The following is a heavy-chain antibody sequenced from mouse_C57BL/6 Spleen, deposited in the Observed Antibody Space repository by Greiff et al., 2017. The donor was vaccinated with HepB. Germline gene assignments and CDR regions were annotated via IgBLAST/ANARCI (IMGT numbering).Heavy chain of an antibody. J-gene: IGHJ4*01. CDR1: GYTFTSYW. V-gene: IGHV1-69*01. D-gene: IGHD2-4*01. CDR2: IDPSDSYT. Sequence: QVQLQQPGAELVMPGASVKLSCKASGYTFTSYWMHWVKQRPGQGLEWIGEIDPSDSYTNYNQKFKGKSTLTVDKSSSTAYMQLSSLTSEDSAVYYCARAGDYDERGGYYWGQGTSVTVSS. CDR3: ARAGDYDERGGYY.